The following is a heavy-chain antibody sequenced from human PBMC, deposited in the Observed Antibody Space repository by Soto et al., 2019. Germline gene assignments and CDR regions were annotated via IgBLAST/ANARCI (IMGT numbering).Heavy chain of an antibody. CDR2: ISSSSSYI. J-gene: IGHJ4*02. Sequence: GGSLRLSCAASGFTFSSYSMNWVRQAPGKGLEWVSSISSSSSYIYYADSVKGRFTISRDNAKNSLYLQMNSLTAEDTAVYYCAKDDLDVVGGSRVVGAGPVGDNWGQGTLVTVSS. V-gene: IGHV3-21*01. D-gene: IGHD2-21*01. CDR1: GFTFSSYS. CDR3: AKDDLDVVGGSRVVGAGPVGDN.